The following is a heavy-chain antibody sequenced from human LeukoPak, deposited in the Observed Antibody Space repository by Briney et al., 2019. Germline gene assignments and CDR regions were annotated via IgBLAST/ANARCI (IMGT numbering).Heavy chain of an antibody. CDR1: GGSISTYY. J-gene: IGHJ3*02. CDR3: ARQQWLEQDAFDI. V-gene: IGHV4-59*08. CDR2: IYYSGST. D-gene: IGHD6-19*01. Sequence: SETLSLTCTVSGGSISTYYWSWIRQPPGKGLEWIGYIYYSGSTNYNPSLKSRVTISVDTSKNQFSLRLSSVTAADTAVYYCARQQWLEQDAFDIWGQGTMVTVSS.